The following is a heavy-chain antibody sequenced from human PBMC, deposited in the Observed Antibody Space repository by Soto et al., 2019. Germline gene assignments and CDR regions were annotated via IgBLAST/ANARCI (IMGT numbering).Heavy chain of an antibody. CDR2: IKSKADGGTT. V-gene: IGHV3-15*01. J-gene: IGHJ4*02. CDR1: GFTFRNAW. Sequence: PGGSLRLSRAASGFTFRNAWVSWVRQAPGKGLEWIGRIKSKADGGTTDYAAPVKGRFAISRDDSKSTLYLHMSSLKTEDAGVYYCATAGWSNWGQGALVTVSS. D-gene: IGHD6-19*01. CDR3: ATAGWSN.